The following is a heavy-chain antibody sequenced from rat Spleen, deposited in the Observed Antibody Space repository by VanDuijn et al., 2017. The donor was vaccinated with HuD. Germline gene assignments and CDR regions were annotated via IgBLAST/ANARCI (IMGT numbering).Heavy chain of an antibody. CDR3: ARAYYDGTYY. CDR1: GFIFRNYD. Sequence: EVQLVESDGGLVQPGRSLKLSCVASGFIFRNYDMVWVRQAPTKGLEWVAAISPSGGTTYYRDSVKGRFTISRDDAKNTLYLQMDSLRSEDTATYYCARAYYDGTYYWGQGVMVTVSS. V-gene: IGHV5S13*01. J-gene: IGHJ2*01. CDR2: ISPSGGTT. D-gene: IGHD1-12*02.